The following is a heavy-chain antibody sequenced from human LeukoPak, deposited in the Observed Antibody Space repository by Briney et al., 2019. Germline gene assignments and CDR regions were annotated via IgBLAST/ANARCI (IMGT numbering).Heavy chain of an antibody. CDR1: GGPLSSYY. D-gene: IGHD5-12*01. CDR2: IYTSGST. V-gene: IGHV4-4*07. Sequence: KPSETLSLTCTVSGGPLSSYYWSWIRPPPGKGLEWIWRIYTSGSTNYNPSLKSRVTMSVDTSKNQFSLKLSSVTAADTAVYYCARDLRSGYDLSWFDPWGQGTLVTVSS. CDR3: ARDLRSGYDLSWFDP. J-gene: IGHJ5*02.